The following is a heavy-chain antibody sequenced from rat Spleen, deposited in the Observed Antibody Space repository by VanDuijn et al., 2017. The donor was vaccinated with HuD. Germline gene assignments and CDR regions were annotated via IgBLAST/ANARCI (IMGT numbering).Heavy chain of an antibody. V-gene: IGHV5S23*01. D-gene: IGHD1-7*01. CDR3: ARLGLDYFDY. J-gene: IGHJ2*01. CDR1: GLSFSNYD. CDR2: ISTGGGNT. Sequence: EVQLVESGGGLVQPGGSLKLSCAASGLSFSNYDMAWVRQAPTKGLEWVASISTGGGNTFYRDSVRGRFTISRDNAKSTLYLQMDSLRSEDTATYYCARLGLDYFDYWGQGVMVTVSS.